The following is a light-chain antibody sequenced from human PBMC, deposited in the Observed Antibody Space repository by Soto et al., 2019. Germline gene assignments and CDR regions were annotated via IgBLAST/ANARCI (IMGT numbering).Light chain of an antibody. J-gene: IGKJ1*01. CDR2: GAS. CDR1: QSVSSSY. CDR3: QQYGSSPGT. Sequence: EIVLTQSPGTLSLSPGERATLSCRASQSVSSSYLAWYQQKPGQAPRPLIYGASSRAIGIPDRFSGSGAGTDFPLTISRLEPEDFAVYYCQQYGSSPGTFGKGTKVDIK. V-gene: IGKV3-20*01.